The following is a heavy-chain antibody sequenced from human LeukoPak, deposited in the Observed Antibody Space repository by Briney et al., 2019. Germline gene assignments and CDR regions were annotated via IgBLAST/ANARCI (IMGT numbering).Heavy chain of an antibody. CDR2: ISGSGGST. Sequence: GRSLRLSCAASGFTFSSYAMSWVRQAPGKGLEWVSAISGSGGSTYYADSVKGRFTISRDNSKNTLYLQMNSLRAEDTAVYYCAKDIVVVPAAIGYFDYWGQGTLVTVSS. D-gene: IGHD2-2*01. CDR1: GFTFSSYA. V-gene: IGHV3-23*01. J-gene: IGHJ4*02. CDR3: AKDIVVVPAAIGYFDY.